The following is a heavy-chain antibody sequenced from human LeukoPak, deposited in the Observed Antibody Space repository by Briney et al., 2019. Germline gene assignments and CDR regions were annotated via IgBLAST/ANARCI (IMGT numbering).Heavy chain of an antibody. J-gene: IGHJ4*02. V-gene: IGHV1-18*01. Sequence: ASVKVSCKASGYTFTSYGVTWVRQAPGQGLEWMGWINTYNGNTNYAQKLQGRVTMTTDTSTSTAYMELRSLRSDDTAVYYCARNSHGYSSGWLQFNYDYWGQGTLVTVSS. CDR1: GYTFTSYG. D-gene: IGHD6-19*01. CDR3: ARNSHGYSSGWLQFNYDY. CDR2: INTYNGNT.